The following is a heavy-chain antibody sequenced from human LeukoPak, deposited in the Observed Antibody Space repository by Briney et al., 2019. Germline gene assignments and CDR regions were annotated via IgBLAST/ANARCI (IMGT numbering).Heavy chain of an antibody. CDR3: ARGRCSSSSCYTFYYYGLDV. CDR2: IYHSGST. V-gene: IGHV4-30-2*01. CDR1: GGSISSGGYS. J-gene: IGHJ6*02. Sequence: NPSQTLSLTCAVSGGSISSGGYSWSWIRQPPGKGLEWIGYIYHSGSTYYNPSLKSRVTISVDRSKNQFSLKLSSVTAADTAVYYCARGRCSSSSCYTFYYYGLDVWGQGTTVTVSS. D-gene: IGHD2-2*02.